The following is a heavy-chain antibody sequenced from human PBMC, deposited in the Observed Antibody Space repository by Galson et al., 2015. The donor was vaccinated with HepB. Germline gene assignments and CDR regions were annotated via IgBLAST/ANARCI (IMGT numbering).Heavy chain of an antibody. J-gene: IGHJ4*02. CDR2: VGGDGTNT. CDR1: GFTFSNYW. Sequence: SLRLSCAASGFTFSNYWMHWVRQAPGKGLVWVSNVGGDGTNTNYVDSVKGRFTISRDDAKNTMYLQMNSLRDEDTAVYYCAKYTSGKGFDDWGQGTLVTVSS. V-gene: IGHV3-74*01. D-gene: IGHD3-10*01. CDR3: AKYTSGKGFDD.